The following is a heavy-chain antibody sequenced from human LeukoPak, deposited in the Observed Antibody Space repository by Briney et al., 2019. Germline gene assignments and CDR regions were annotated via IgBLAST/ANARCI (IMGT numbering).Heavy chain of an antibody. J-gene: IGHJ3*02. V-gene: IGHV3-21*04. CDR2: ISSISTYK. CDR3: AGTYYYDKGAFDI. CDR1: GFTFSSYS. D-gene: IGHD3-22*01. Sequence: GGSVRLSCAASGFTFSSYSMTWVRQAPGKGLEWISSISSISTYKFYADSVKGRFTISRDDSENSLYLQMNSLRAEDTSVYYCAGTYYYDKGAFDIWGQGTMVTVSS.